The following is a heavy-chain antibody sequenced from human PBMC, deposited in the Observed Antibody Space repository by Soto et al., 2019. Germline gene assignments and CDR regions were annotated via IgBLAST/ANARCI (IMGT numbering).Heavy chain of an antibody. D-gene: IGHD5-12*01. CDR3: ARDHDGYSGYDLVREVVDY. CDR1: GYTFTSYG. V-gene: IGHV1-18*01. J-gene: IGHJ4*02. Sequence: QVQLVQSGAEVKKPGASVKVSCKASGYTFTSYGISWVRQAPGQGLEWMGWISAYNGNTNYAQKLRGRVTMTTDTSTSTAYMELRSLRSDDTAVYYCARDHDGYSGYDLVREVVDYWGQGTLVTVSS. CDR2: ISAYNGNT.